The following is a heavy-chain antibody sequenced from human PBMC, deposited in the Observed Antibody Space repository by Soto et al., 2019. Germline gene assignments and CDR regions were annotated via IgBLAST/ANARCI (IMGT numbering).Heavy chain of an antibody. Sequence: SETLSLTCAVVGDSLRGQSWNWIRQSPGKGLEWIGELDQSGGTNYNPSLKSRAIISDXXXXXXFXLXLXXXTAAXTAVDXCAREDSYGWSGESLDVWGQGTTVTVSS. CDR3: AREDSYGWSGESLDV. CDR1: GDSLRGQS. J-gene: IGHJ6*02. D-gene: IGHD6-19*01. V-gene: IGHV4-34*01. CDR2: LDQSGGT.